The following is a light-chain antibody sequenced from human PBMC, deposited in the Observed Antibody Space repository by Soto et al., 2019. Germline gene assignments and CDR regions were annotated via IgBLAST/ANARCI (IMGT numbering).Light chain of an antibody. CDR1: QSIRKY. J-gene: IGKJ1*01. CDR2: AAS. Sequence: DVQMTQPPSSLSASVVDRFIITFLASQSIRKYLNWYQHKPGKVPTLLIYAASSLQSGVPSRFSGSGSGTEFTLTITSLQPEDFATYYCQQSGDTPPWTFGQGTKVDIK. V-gene: IGKV1-39*01. CDR3: QQSGDTPPWT.